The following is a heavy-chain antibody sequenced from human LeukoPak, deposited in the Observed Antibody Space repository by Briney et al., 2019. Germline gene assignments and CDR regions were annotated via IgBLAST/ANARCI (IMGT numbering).Heavy chain of an antibody. V-gene: IGHV5-51*01. Sequence: GESLKTSCKGSGYSFTSYWIGWVRQMPGKGLEWMGIIYPGDSDTRYSPSFQGQVTISADKSISTAYLQWSSLKASDTAMYYCARAGYSSSWDDAFDIWGQGTMVTVSS. CDR3: ARAGYSSSWDDAFDI. CDR2: IYPGDSDT. J-gene: IGHJ3*02. D-gene: IGHD6-13*01. CDR1: GYSFTSYW.